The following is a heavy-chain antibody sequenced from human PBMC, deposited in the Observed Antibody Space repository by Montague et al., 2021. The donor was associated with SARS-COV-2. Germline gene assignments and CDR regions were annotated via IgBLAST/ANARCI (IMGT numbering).Heavy chain of an antibody. D-gene: IGHD3-10*01. V-gene: IGHV4-61*02. CDR2: IYTSGRT. J-gene: IGHJ4*02. CDR1: GAPINIGNYY. CDR3: ARDFPTGRYYFDF. Sequence: TLSLTCTVSGAPINIGNYYWNRIRQPAGKGLEWIGRIYTSGRTDYNPSLKSRLTISFNTSENEFSLRLNSLTAADTAVYYCARDFPTGRYYFDFWGQGTLVIVSS.